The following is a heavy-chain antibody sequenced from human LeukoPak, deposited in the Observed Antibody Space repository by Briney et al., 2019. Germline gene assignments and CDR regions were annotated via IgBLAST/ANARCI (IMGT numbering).Heavy chain of an antibody. CDR2: INTNTGSP. Sequence: VASVKVSCKASGYTFTSYAMNWVRQAPGQGLEWMGWINTNTGSPTYAQGFTGRFVFSLDISVSTAYLQISSLEAEDTAVYYCARDWGGWNQAYWGQGTLVTVSS. CDR3: ARDWGGWNQAY. D-gene: IGHD1-1*01. CDR1: GYTFTSYA. J-gene: IGHJ4*02. V-gene: IGHV7-4-1*02.